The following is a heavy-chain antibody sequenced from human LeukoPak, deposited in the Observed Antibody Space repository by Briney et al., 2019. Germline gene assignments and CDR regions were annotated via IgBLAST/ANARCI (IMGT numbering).Heavy chain of an antibody. V-gene: IGHV1-2*02. CDR1: GYTLTGYY. Sequence: ASVKVSCKASGYTLTGYYMHWVRQAPGQGLEWMGWINPNSGGTNYAQKFQGRVTMTRDTSISTAYMELSRLRSDDTAVYYCARQYETGQGWVDPWGQGTLVTVSS. J-gene: IGHJ5*02. CDR3: ARQYETGQGWVDP. D-gene: IGHD1-14*01. CDR2: INPNSGGT.